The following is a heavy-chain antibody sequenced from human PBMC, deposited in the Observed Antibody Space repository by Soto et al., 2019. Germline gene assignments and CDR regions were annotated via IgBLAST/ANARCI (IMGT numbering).Heavy chain of an antibody. D-gene: IGHD3-3*01. CDR1: GGSISSGDYY. Sequence: SETLSLTCTVSGGSISSGDYYWSWIRQPPGKGLEWIGYIYYSGSTYYNPSLKSRVTISVDTSKNQFSLKLSSVTAADTAVYYCARDTIPPLSAYYYYGMDVWGQGTTVTVSS. CDR2: IYYSGST. CDR3: ARDTIPPLSAYYYYGMDV. V-gene: IGHV4-30-4*01. J-gene: IGHJ6*02.